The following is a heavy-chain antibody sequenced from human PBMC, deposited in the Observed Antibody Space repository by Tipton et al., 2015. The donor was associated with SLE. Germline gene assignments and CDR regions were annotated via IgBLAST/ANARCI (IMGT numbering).Heavy chain of an antibody. J-gene: IGHJ3*02. CDR1: GFSVSTNY. V-gene: IGHV3-53*05. CDR2: IYRGGTT. Sequence: GSLRLSCAASGFSVSTNYMSWVRQAPGKGLEWVSVIYRGGTTYYGDSVEGRFTISRDNSKNTLYLQMNSLKTEDTAVYYCARDYYGPGFDAFDIWGQGTMVTVSS. CDR3: ARDYYGPGFDAFDI. D-gene: IGHD3-10*01.